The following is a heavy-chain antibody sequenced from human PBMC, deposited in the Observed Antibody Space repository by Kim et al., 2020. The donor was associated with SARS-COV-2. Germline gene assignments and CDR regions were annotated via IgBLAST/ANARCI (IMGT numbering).Heavy chain of an antibody. Sequence: GGSLRLSCAASGFTFSSYDMHWVRQATGKGLEWVSAIGTAGDTYYPGSVKGRFTISRENAKNSLYLQMNSLRAGDTAVYYCARASGPGAFDIWGQATMVTVSS. CDR3: ARASGPGAFDI. D-gene: IGHD3-10*01. CDR1: GFTFSSYD. CDR2: IGTAGDT. V-gene: IGHV3-13*04. J-gene: IGHJ3*02.